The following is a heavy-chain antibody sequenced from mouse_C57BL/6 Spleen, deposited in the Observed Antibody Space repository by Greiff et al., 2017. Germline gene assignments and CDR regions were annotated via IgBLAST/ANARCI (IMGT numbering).Heavy chain of an antibody. D-gene: IGHD2-5*01. CDR3: ARKEGYDSNYGYFDV. Sequence: QSGAELVRPGASVKMSCKASGYTFTSYNMHWVKQTPRQGLEWIGAIYPGNGDTSYNQKFKGKATLTVDNSSRTAYMQISSLTSEDSAVYFCARKEGYDSNYGYFDVWGTGTTVTVSS. V-gene: IGHV1-12*01. J-gene: IGHJ1*03. CDR2: IYPGNGDT. CDR1: GYTFTSYN.